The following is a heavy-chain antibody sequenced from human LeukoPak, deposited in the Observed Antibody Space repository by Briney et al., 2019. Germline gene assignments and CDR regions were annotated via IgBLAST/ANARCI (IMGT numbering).Heavy chain of an antibody. CDR2: IIPIFGTA. CDR3: ASHQGYSGYEKYYFDY. J-gene: IGHJ4*02. Sequence: GASVKVSCKASGGTFSSCAIGWVRQAPGQGLEWMGGIIPIFGTANYAQKFQGRVTITADESTSTAYMELSSLRSEDTAVYYCASHQGYSGYEKYYFDYWGQGTLVTVSS. V-gene: IGHV1-69*13. D-gene: IGHD5-12*01. CDR1: GGTFSSCA.